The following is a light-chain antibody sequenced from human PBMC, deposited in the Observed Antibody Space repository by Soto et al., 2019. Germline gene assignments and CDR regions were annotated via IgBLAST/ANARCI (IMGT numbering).Light chain of an antibody. CDR1: SSDVGAYKY. CDR2: EVT. J-gene: IGLJ1*01. V-gene: IGLV2-14*01. CDR3: SSFTTTSTYV. Sequence: QSALTQPASVSGSPGQSITISCTGTSSDVGAYKYVSWYQLRPGKAPQLMVYEVTNRPSGVSNRFSGSKSGNTASLTISGLQAEDEADYFCSSFTTTSTYVFGSGTKLTVL.